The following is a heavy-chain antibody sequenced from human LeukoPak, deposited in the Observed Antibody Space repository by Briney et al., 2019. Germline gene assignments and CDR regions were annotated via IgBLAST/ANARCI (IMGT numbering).Heavy chain of an antibody. V-gene: IGHV1-18*01. D-gene: IGHD5-18*01. CDR2: ISAYNGNT. CDR1: GYTFTSNG. Sequence: ASVKVSCKASGYTFTSNGISWVRQAPGQGLEWMGWISAYNGNTNYAQKHQGRVTMTTDTSTSTAYMELRSLRSDDTAVYYCARATEMLWYFGRQSRFDPWGQGTLVTVSS. J-gene: IGHJ5*02. CDR3: ARATEMLWYFGRQSRFDP.